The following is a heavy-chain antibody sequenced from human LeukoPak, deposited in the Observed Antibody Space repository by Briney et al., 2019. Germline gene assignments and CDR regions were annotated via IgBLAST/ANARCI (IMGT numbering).Heavy chain of an antibody. CDR1: GFTFSSYA. V-gene: IGHV3-30-3*01. CDR3: TRIRSSSGWYEPFDY. CDR2: ISYDGSNK. D-gene: IGHD6-19*01. J-gene: IGHJ4*02. Sequence: PGGSLRLSCAASGFTFSSYAMHWVRQAPGKGLEWVAVISYDGSNKYYAGSVKGRLTISRDNSKNTLYLQMNSLSAEDTAVYYCTRIRSSSGWYEPFDYWGQGTLVTVSS.